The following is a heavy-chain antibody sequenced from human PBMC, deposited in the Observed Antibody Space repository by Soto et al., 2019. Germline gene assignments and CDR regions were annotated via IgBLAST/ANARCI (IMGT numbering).Heavy chain of an antibody. CDR1: GFIFSSDA. CDR2: ISGSGGSP. Sequence: GGALRLSCAASGFIFSSDAMSWVRQAPGKGLEWVSAISGSGGSPYYADSVKGRFSISRDHSKNTLYLQMNSLRAEDTAVYYCANPWNGGPVNYYGMDVWSQGTTVTVSS. D-gene: IGHD2-15*01. J-gene: IGHJ6*02. V-gene: IGHV3-23*01. CDR3: ANPWNGGPVNYYGMDV.